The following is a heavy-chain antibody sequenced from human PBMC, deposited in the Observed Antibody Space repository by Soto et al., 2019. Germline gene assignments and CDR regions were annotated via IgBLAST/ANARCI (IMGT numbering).Heavy chain of an antibody. D-gene: IGHD2-15*01. V-gene: IGHV4-39*01. J-gene: IGHJ6*02. CDR1: GYSVSSSDYY. CDR2: MFYSGLT. CDR3: APLSVSLSGPYGIHV. Sequence: SETLSLTCSVSGYSVSSSDYYWAWIRQPPGKGLEWIGSMFYSGLTYYNPSLKSRVTLSVDTSKNQFSVRLNSVTAADTTVYYCAPLSVSLSGPYGIHVWGQGTTVTVSS.